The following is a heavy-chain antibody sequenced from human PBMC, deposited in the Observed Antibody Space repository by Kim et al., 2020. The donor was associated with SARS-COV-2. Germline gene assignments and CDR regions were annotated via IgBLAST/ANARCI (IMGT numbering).Heavy chain of an antibody. D-gene: IGHD2-2*01. J-gene: IGHJ6*01. CDR3: ARGAGNGYYCSSRFSTMDV. CDR2: INHSGST. CDR1: GGSFSGYY. Sequence: SETLSLTCAVYGGSFSGYYWSWIRQPPGKGLEWIGEINHSGSTNYNPSLKSRVTISVDTSKNQFSLKLSSVTAADTAVYYCARGAGNGYYCSSRFSTMDV. V-gene: IGHV4-34*01.